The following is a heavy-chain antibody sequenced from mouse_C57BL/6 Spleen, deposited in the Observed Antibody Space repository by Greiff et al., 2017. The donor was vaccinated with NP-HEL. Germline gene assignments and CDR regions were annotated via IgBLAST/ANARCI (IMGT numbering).Heavy chain of an antibody. CDR3: ARRTGTDYYAMDY. Sequence: EVQLQQSGAELVKPGASVKLSCTASGFNIKDYYMHWVKQRTDPGLEWSGRIDPEDGETKYAPKFQGKATITADTSSNTAYLQLSSLTSEDTAVYYCARRTGTDYYAMDYWGQGTSDTVSS. CDR1: GFNIKDYY. D-gene: IGHD4-1*01. J-gene: IGHJ4*01. CDR2: IDPEDGET. V-gene: IGHV14-2*01.